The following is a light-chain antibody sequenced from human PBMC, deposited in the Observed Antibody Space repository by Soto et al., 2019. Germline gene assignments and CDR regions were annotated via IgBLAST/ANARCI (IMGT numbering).Light chain of an antibody. Sequence: EIVMTQSPATLSVSPGERATLSCRASQSVAGNLAWYQQKPGQAPRLLMYGASTRATGIPARFSGSGSGTEFTLTISSLQSEDFGVYYCQQYNNWPITFGGGTKVEIK. CDR1: QSVAGN. J-gene: IGKJ4*01. V-gene: IGKV3-15*01. CDR3: QQYNNWPIT. CDR2: GAS.